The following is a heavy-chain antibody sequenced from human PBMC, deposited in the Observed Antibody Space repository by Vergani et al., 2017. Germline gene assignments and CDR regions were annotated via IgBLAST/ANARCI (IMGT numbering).Heavy chain of an antibody. D-gene: IGHD2-2*02. CDR1: GITFKNAW. J-gene: IGHJ4*02. CDR2: IRSKNDGGTA. V-gene: IGHV3-15*01. Sequence: EVQVVESGGGLIKPGGSLRLSCVVSGITFKNAWINWVRQAPGKGLEWIGRIRSKNDGGTAEYAAPLKGRFTISRDDSKDSAFLLVNNLKTEDTAVYFCYTYYHDYWGQGTLVTVSS. CDR3: YTYYHDY.